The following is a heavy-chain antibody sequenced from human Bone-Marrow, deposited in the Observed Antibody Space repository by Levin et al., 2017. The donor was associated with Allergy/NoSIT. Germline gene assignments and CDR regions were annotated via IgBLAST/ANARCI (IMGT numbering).Heavy chain of an antibody. CDR1: GFTFAGYA. Sequence: PGGSLRLSCAASGFTFAGYAMSWVRQAPGKGLEWVSAISGSGGSTYYADSVKGRFTISRDNSKNTLYLQMNSLRAEDTAVYYCAKAMGGSYDYFDYWGQGTLVTVSS. V-gene: IGHV3-23*01. J-gene: IGHJ4*02. CDR2: ISGSGGST. D-gene: IGHD1-26*01. CDR3: AKAMGGSYDYFDY.